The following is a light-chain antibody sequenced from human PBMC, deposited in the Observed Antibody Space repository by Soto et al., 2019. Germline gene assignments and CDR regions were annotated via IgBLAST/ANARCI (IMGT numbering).Light chain of an antibody. J-gene: IGKJ2*01. V-gene: IGKV1-39*01. Sequence: DLQMTQSPSSLSASLGDRVTISCRASQNINNYLNWYQQEQGKAPKLLIYAATILQSGVPSRFSGSGSGTEFTLIISNLQPGDCATYYCQQSFNSPYTFGLGTKLEIK. CDR3: QQSFNSPYT. CDR2: AAT. CDR1: QNINNY.